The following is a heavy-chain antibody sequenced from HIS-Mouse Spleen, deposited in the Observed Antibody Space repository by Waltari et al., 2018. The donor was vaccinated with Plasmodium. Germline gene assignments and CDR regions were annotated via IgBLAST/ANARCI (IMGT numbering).Heavy chain of an antibody. Sequence: QVQLQQWGAGLLKPSETLSLPCAVYGGSFSGSYWSWIRQPPGKGLEWIGEINHSGSTNYNPSLKSRVTISVDTSKNQFSLKLSSVTAADTAVYYCARGRVLGTSSGYFDLWGRGTLVTVSS. CDR2: INHSGST. CDR1: GGSFSGSY. D-gene: IGHD3-10*01. V-gene: IGHV4-34*01. J-gene: IGHJ2*01. CDR3: ARGRVLGTSSGYFDL.